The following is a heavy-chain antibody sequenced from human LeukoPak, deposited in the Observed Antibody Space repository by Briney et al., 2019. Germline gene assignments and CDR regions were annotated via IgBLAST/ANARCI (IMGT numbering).Heavy chain of an antibody. J-gene: IGHJ3*02. D-gene: IGHD1-26*01. CDR1: GFTFSDYY. Sequence: PGVSLRLSCVVSGFTFSDYYMSWIRQAPGKGLEWVSYISSSGSTIYYADSVKGRFTISRDNAKNSLYLQMNSLRAEDTAVYYCARDPRHSGSYGKAFDIWGQGTMVTVSS. CDR3: ARDPRHSGSYGKAFDI. V-gene: IGHV3-11*04. CDR2: ISSSGSTI.